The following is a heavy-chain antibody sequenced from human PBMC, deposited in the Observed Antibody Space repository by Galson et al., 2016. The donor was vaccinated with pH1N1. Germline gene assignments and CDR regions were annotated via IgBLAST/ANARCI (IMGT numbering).Heavy chain of an antibody. V-gene: IGHV4-31*03. D-gene: IGHD6-13*01. J-gene: IGHJ4*02. CDR2: IYYGGST. Sequence: LSLTCTVSGGSISSGDYYWSWIRRHPGKGLEWIGYIYYGGSTYYNPSLKSRVTISVDTSKNQFSLKLSSVTAADTAVYYCARQRAAAGTFYFDYWGQGTLVTVSS. CDR3: ARQRAAAGTFYFDY. CDR1: GGSISSGDYY.